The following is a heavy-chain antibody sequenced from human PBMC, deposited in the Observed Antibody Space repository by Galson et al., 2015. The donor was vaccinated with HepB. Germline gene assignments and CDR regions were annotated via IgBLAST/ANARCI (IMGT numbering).Heavy chain of an antibody. J-gene: IGHJ4*02. CDR3: ARVSVWVKMVRGVIIDY. CDR2: INHSGST. V-gene: IGHV4-34*01. D-gene: IGHD3-10*01. Sequence: SETLSLTCAVYGGSFSGYYWSWIRQPPGKGLEWIGEINHSGSTNYNPSLKSRVTISVDTSKNQFSLKLSSVTAADTAVYYCARVSVWVKMVRGVIIDYWGQGTLVTVSS. CDR1: GGSFSGYY.